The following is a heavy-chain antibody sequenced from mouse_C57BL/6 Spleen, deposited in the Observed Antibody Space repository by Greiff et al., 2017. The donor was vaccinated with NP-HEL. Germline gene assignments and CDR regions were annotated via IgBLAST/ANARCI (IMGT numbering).Heavy chain of an antibody. V-gene: IGHV5-4*03. CDR3: ARALWGYFDY. J-gene: IGHJ2*01. Sequence: EVKLMESGGGLVKPGGSLKLSCAASGFTFSSYAMSWVRQTPEKRLEWVATISDGGSYTYYPDNVKGRFTISRDNAKNNLYLQMSHLKSEDTAMYYCARALWGYFDYWGQGTTLTVSS. CDR1: GFTFSSYA. CDR2: ISDGGSYT. D-gene: IGHD1-1*02.